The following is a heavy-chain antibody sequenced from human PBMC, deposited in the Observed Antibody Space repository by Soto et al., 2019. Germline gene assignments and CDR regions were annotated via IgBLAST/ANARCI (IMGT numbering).Heavy chain of an antibody. CDR3: ARRLSIAVVGIDY. CDR1: GGSFSGYY. D-gene: IGHD6-19*01. CDR2: INHSGST. J-gene: IGHJ4*02. V-gene: IGHV4-34*01. Sequence: SETLSLTCAVYGGSFSGYYWSWIRQPPGKGLEWIGEINHSGSTNYNPSLKSRVTISVDTSKNQFSLKLSSVTAADTAVYYCARRLSIAVVGIDYWGQGTLVTVSS.